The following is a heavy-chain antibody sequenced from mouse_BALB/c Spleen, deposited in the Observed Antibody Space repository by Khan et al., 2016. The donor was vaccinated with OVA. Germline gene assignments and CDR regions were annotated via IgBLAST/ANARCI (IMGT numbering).Heavy chain of an antibody. CDR1: GFSLSNYG. V-gene: IGHV2-9*02. CDR3: ARSYDYDVGGFAY. CDR2: IWTGGIT. J-gene: IGHJ3*01. D-gene: IGHD2-4*01. Sequence: QVQLKESGPGLVAPSQSLSITCTVSGFSLSNYGIHWVRQPPGKGLEWLGVIWTGGITNYNSALMSRLSISKDNSKSQVFLKMNRLQTDDIAIYYCARSYDYDVGGFAYWGQGTLVTVSA.